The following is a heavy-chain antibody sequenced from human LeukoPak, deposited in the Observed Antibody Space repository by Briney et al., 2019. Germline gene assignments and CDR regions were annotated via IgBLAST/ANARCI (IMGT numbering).Heavy chain of an antibody. CDR2: ISSSSSYI. CDR1: GFTFNTYW. CDR3: ARGRRIFGVVRYFDY. V-gene: IGHV3-21*01. J-gene: IGHJ4*02. Sequence: GASLRLSCEASGFTFNTYWIHWVRQAPGKGLEWVSSISSSSSYIYYADSVKGRFTISKDNAKNSLYLQMNSLRAEDTAVYYCARGRRIFGVVRYFDYWGQGTLVTVSS. D-gene: IGHD3-3*01.